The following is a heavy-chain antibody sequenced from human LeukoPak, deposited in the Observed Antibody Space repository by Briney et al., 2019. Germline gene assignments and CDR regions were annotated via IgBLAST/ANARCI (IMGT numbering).Heavy chain of an antibody. CDR1: GYTFTGYY. CDR2: INPNSGGT. J-gene: IGHJ5*02. CDR3: ARGPYSSSLVNWFDP. D-gene: IGHD6-6*01. Sequence: ASVKVSCKASGYTFTGYYMHWVRQAPGQGLEWMGWINPNSGGTNYAQKFQGRVTMTRDTSISTAYMELSRLRSDDTAVYYCARGPYSSSLVNWFDPWGQGTLVTVSS. V-gene: IGHV1-2*02.